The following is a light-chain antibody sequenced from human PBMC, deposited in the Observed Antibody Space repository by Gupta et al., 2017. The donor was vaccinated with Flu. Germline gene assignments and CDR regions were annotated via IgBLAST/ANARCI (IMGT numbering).Light chain of an antibody. V-gene: IGKV1-39*01. CDR2: AAS. CDR3: QQSDSIPNT. Sequence: PPSQSASLEGRFTITCLSSQSISNYLNWYQHKGGKAPKLLIYAASTWQTGVPSRFSGSGSGTDFTLTISRLQPEDFATYYCQQSDSIPNTFGQGTRLEIK. J-gene: IGKJ5*01. CDR1: QSISNY.